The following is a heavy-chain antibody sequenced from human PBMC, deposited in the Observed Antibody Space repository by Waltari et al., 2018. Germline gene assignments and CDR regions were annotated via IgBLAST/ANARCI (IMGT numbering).Heavy chain of an antibody. CDR2: ISYSGAT. V-gene: IGHV4-39*01. J-gene: IGHJ3*01. CDR1: GCSITSNRHY. CDR3: ATYIGASIGTAAFDV. Sequence: QLHLQESGPGLMKPSDTLSVTCSVSGCSITSNRHYWGWVRQPPGKGLEWTATISYSGATYNNPSLKSRVTISVDTSKNQFSLKLSSVTAADTAVYYCATYIGASIGTAAFDVWGQGTMVTVSS. D-gene: IGHD3-16*01.